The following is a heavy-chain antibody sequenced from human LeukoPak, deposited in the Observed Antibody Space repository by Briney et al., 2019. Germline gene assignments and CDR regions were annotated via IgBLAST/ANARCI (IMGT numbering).Heavy chain of an antibody. Sequence: ASVKVSCKASGYTFTDYYLHWVRQAPGQGFEWMGWINPDSGDTNYAQKFQGRVTMTRDTSISTAHMEMSRLRSDDTAVYYCARANFLYCSSTTCLFDYWGQGTLVTVSS. CDR2: INPDSGDT. V-gene: IGHV1-2*02. D-gene: IGHD2-2*01. J-gene: IGHJ4*02. CDR3: ARANFLYCSSTTCLFDY. CDR1: GYTFTDYY.